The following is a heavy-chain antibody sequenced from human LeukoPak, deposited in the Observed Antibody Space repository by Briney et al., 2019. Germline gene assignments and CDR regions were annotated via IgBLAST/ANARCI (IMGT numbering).Heavy chain of an antibody. CDR3: ARAGYYDSSGYSPNDFQH. Sequence: SETLSLTCTVSGDSISSSTYYWGWIRQHPGKGLEWIGYIYYSGSTYYNPSLKSRVTISVDTSKNQFSLKLSSVTAADTAVYYCARAGYYDSSGYSPNDFQHWGQGTLVTVSS. CDR2: IYYSGST. CDR1: GDSISSSTYY. V-gene: IGHV4-31*03. J-gene: IGHJ1*01. D-gene: IGHD3-22*01.